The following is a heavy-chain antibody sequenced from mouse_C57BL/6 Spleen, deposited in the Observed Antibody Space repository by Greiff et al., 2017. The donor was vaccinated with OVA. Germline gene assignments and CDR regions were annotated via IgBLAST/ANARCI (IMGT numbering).Heavy chain of an antibody. J-gene: IGHJ2*01. Sequence: EVQLQQSGGGLVQPGGSMKLSCVASGFTFSNYWMNWVRQSPEKGLEWVAQIRLKSDNYATHYAESVKGRFTISRDDSKSSVYLQMNNLRAEDTGIYYCTGGSSYLYYFDYWGQGTTLTVSS. CDR1: GFTFSNYW. V-gene: IGHV6-3*01. CDR3: TGGSSYLYYFDY. CDR2: IRLKSDNYAT. D-gene: IGHD1-1*01.